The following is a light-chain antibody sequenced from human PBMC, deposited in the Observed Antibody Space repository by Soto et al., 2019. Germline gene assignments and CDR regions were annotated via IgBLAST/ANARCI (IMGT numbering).Light chain of an antibody. CDR1: QSVSSATY. CDR3: QQSGDSPLT. J-gene: IGKJ4*01. V-gene: IGKV3-20*01. Sequence: DIVLTQSPGTLSLSPGERATLSCRASQSVSSATYLAWYQQKPGQAPRLLIYGASSRAARIPDRFSGSGSGTDFTLTISRLEPEDFAVYYCQQSGDSPLTFGGGTKVE. CDR2: GAS.